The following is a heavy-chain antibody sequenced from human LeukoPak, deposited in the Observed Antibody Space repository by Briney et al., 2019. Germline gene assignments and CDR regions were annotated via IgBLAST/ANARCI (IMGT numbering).Heavy chain of an antibody. CDR1: GYSISSGYY. D-gene: IGHD3-10*01. CDR2: IYKTGST. CDR3: TRHQTNNYGPGTPFDF. V-gene: IGHV4-38-2*02. J-gene: IGHJ4*02. Sequence: SETLSLTCTVSGYSISSGYYWGWIRQPPGKGLEWIGSIYKTGSTNYSPSLKGRVFISVDTSNNQFSLNLSSVTAADAAVYFCTRHQTNNYGPGTPFDFWGQGTLVSVSS.